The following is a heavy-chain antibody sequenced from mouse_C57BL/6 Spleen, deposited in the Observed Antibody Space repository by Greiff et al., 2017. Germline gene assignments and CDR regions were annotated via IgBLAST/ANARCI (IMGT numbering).Heavy chain of an antibody. D-gene: IGHD1-1*01. CDR3: ARGDYYGSPTYWYFDV. J-gene: IGHJ1*03. CDR2: IYPRSGNT. Sequence: QVQLQQPGAELARPGASVKLSCKASGYTFTSYGISWVKQRTGQGLEWIGEIYPRSGNTYYNEKFKGKATLTADKSSSTAYMELRSLTSEDSAVYFCARGDYYGSPTYWYFDVWGTGTTVTVSS. V-gene: IGHV1-81*01. CDR1: GYTFTSYG.